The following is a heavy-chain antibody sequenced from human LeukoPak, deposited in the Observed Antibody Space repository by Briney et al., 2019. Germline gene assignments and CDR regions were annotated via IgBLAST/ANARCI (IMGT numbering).Heavy chain of an antibody. J-gene: IGHJ4*02. CDR3: ARYYYDSSGYYSHWFDY. D-gene: IGHD3-22*01. CDR1: GFTFSTYW. Sequence: GGSLRLSCAASGFTFSTYWMHWVRQAPGKGLVWVSRINSDGSRTTYVDSVKGQFTISRDNAKNTLYLQMNSLRTEDTAVYYCARYYYDSSGYYSHWFDYWGQGTLVTVSS. V-gene: IGHV3-74*01. CDR2: INSDGSRT.